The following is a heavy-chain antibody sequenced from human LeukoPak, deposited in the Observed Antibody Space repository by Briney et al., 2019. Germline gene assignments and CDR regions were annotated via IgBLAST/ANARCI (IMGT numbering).Heavy chain of an antibody. Sequence: GGSLRLSCAASGFTFSIYAMSWVRQAPGKGLEWVGRIKSKTDGGTTDYAAPVKGRFTISRDDSKNTLYLQMNSLKTEDTAVYYCTTESGRYWDYYYYYGMDVWGQGTTVTVSS. D-gene: IGHD6-19*01. V-gene: IGHV3-15*01. J-gene: IGHJ6*02. CDR1: GFTFSIYA. CDR2: IKSKTDGGTT. CDR3: TTESGRYWDYYYYYGMDV.